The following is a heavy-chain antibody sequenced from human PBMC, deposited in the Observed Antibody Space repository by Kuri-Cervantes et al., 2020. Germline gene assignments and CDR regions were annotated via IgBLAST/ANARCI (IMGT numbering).Heavy chain of an antibody. CDR1: GGTFSSYA. CDR3: ARGLRHNVLRYFDWLLSLGWFDP. Sequence: ASVKVSCKASGGTFSSYAISWVRQAPGQGLEWMGWMNPNSGNTGYAQKFQGRVTMTRNTSISTAYMELSSLRSEDTAVYYCARGLRHNVLRYFDWLLSLGWFDPWGQGTLVTVSS. V-gene: IGHV1-8*02. J-gene: IGHJ5*02. CDR2: MNPNSGNT. D-gene: IGHD3-9*01.